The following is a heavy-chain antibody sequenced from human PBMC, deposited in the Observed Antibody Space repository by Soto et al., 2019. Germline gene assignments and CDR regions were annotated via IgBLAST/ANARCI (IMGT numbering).Heavy chain of an antibody. J-gene: IGHJ4*02. D-gene: IGHD5-18*01. Sequence: SETLSLTCAVSGGSISSSNWWSWVRQPPGKGLEWIGEIYHSGSTNYNPSLKSRVTISVDKSKNQFSLKLSSVTAADTAVYYCAGGGDTAMVTTLYGILDYWGQGTLVTVS. CDR3: AGGGDTAMVTTLYGILDY. CDR2: IYHSGST. CDR1: GGSISSSNW. V-gene: IGHV4-4*02.